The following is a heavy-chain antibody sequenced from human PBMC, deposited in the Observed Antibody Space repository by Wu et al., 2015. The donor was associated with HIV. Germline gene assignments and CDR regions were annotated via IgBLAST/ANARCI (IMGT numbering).Heavy chain of an antibody. D-gene: IGHD3-22*01. CDR1: GGTFSNHA. J-gene: IGHJ2*01. CDR3: ARAGDSSGYYLWYLIS. Sequence: QVQLVQSGAEVKKPWSSVKVSCKASGGTFSNHAVSWVRQAPGQGLEWMAGTIPVFGTATYAQKFQGRVAITADDSTNTAYMELSSLRSDDTAVYYCARAGDSSGYYLWYLISGAVAPWSLSPQ. V-gene: IGHV1-69*12. CDR2: TIPVFGTA.